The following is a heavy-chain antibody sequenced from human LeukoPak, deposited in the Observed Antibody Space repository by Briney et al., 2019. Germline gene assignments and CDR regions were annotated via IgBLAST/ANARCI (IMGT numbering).Heavy chain of an antibody. CDR2: IYNTVDT. V-gene: IGHV4-59*01. D-gene: IGHD3-22*01. CDR1: GDSIIGYY. Sequence: PSETLSLTCTVSGDSIIGYYWPWIRQSPGKRLEWIGYIYNTVDTTYNPSLESRVTISLDMSNKQFSLRLSSVTAADTAVYYCARRRYYDSTGYNPTYYFDYWGQGILVTVSS. J-gene: IGHJ4*01. CDR3: ARRRYYDSTGYNPTYYFDY.